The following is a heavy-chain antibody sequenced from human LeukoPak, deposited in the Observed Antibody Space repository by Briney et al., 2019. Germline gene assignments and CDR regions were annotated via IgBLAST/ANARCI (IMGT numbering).Heavy chain of an antibody. D-gene: IGHD1-14*01. CDR3: VKITSVTGGDC. CDR1: GFTFSAYA. J-gene: IGHJ4*02. V-gene: IGHV3-64D*09. CDR2: ISNNGGSS. Sequence: GGPLRLSCSASGFTFSAYAMYWVRQAPGKGLEYVSGISNNGGSSFYADSVRGRFTISRDNSKNTLYLQMSSLRAEDTAVYYCVKITSVTGGDCWGQGTRLTVSS.